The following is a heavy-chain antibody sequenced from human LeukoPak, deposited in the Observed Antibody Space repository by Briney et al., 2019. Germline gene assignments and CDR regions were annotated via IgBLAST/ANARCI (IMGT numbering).Heavy chain of an antibody. CDR1: GGSFSGYY. CDR2: INHSGST. J-gene: IGHJ3*02. CDR3: ARQEYDILTGRVLYAFDI. Sequence: KASETLSLTCAVYGGSFSGYYWSWIRQPPGKGLEWIGEINHSGSTNYNPSLKSRVTISVDTSKNQFSLKLSSVTAADTAVYYCARQEYDILTGRVLYAFDIWGQGTMVTVSS. V-gene: IGHV4-34*01. D-gene: IGHD3-9*01.